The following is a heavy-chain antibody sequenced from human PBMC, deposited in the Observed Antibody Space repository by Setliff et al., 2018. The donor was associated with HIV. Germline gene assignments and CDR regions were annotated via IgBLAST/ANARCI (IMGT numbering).Heavy chain of an antibody. CDR1: GGSFSGYC. D-gene: IGHD3-22*01. CDR3: AREDYYDTSGYYQYYFDY. CDR2: INHSGRT. V-gene: IGHV4-34*01. Sequence: PSETLSLTCAVYGGSFSGYCWSWIRQPPGKGLEWIGEINHSGRTKYNPSLKSRVTISVDTSKNQFSLKLSSVTAADTAVYYCAREDYYDTSGYYQYYFDYWGQGTLVTVSS. J-gene: IGHJ4*02.